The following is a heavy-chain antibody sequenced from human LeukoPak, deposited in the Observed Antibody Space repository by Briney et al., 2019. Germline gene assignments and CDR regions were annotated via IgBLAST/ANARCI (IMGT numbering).Heavy chain of an antibody. V-gene: IGHV3-30-3*01. CDR2: ISYDGSNK. D-gene: IGHD3-9*01. J-gene: IGHJ5*02. CDR1: GFTFSSYA. Sequence: GGSLRLSCAASGFTFSSYAMHWVRQAPGKGLEWVAVISYDGSNKYYADSVKGRFTISRDNSKNTLYLQMNSLRAEGTAVYYCAKGLHYDMAWFDPWGQGTLVTVSS. CDR3: AKGLHYDMAWFDP.